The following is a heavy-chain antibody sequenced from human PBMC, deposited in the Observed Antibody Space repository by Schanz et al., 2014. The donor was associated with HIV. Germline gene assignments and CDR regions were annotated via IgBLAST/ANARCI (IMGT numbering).Heavy chain of an antibody. CDR3: VRGRYFDWLLPY. D-gene: IGHD3-9*01. Sequence: QVQMVESGGGVVQPGRSLRLSCAASGFTLSNSAMHWVRQAPGKGLEWVAIISFDGSNKYYADSVKGRFTISRDNSKNTLFLQMNSLRAEDTAVYYCVRGRYFDWLLPYWGQGTLVTVSS. CDR2: ISFDGSNK. J-gene: IGHJ4*02. CDR1: GFTLSNSA. V-gene: IGHV3-30-3*01.